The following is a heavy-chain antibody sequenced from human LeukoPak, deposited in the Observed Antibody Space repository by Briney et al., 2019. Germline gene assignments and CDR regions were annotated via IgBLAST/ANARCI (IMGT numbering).Heavy chain of an antibody. Sequence: GGSLRLSCAASGFTFSSYAMHWVRQAPGKGLEWVAVISYDGSNKYYADSVKGRFTISRDNSKNTLYLQMNSLRAEDTAVYYCARGVEEVVAAPCDYWGQGTLVTVSS. CDR2: ISYDGSNK. CDR3: ARGVEEVVAAPCDY. D-gene: IGHD2-15*01. V-gene: IGHV3-30-3*01. CDR1: GFTFSSYA. J-gene: IGHJ4*02.